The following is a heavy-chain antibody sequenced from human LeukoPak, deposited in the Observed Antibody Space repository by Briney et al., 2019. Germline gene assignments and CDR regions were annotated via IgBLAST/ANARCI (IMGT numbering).Heavy chain of an antibody. CDR3: AMSPSWKGGSYFGFDP. Sequence: ASVKVSCKASGYTFTSYAMHWVRQAPGQRLEWMGWINAGNGNTKYSQKFQGRVTITRDTSASTAYMELSSLRSEDTAVYYCAMSPSWKGGSYFGFDPWGQRTLVTVSS. V-gene: IGHV1-3*01. D-gene: IGHD1-26*01. J-gene: IGHJ5*02. CDR1: GYTFTSYA. CDR2: INAGNGNT.